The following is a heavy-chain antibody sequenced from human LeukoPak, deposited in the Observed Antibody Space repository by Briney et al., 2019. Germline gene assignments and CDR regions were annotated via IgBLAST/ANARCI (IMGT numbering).Heavy chain of an antibody. CDR3: AKQLGYCSDGSCFFPY. CDR2: ISNNGGYT. D-gene: IGHD2-15*01. J-gene: IGHJ4*02. CDR1: GFTFSSSA. Sequence: GGSLRLSCVASGFTFSSSAMSWVRQAPGKGLEWVSAISNNGGYTYYADSVQGRFTISRDNSKSTLCLQMNSLRAEDTAVYYCAKQLGYCSDGSCFFPYWGQGTLVTVSS. V-gene: IGHV3-23*01.